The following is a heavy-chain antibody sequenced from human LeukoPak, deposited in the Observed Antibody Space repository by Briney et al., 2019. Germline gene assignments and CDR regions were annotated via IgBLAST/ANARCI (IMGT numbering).Heavy chain of an antibody. Sequence: GASVKVSCKASGYTFTGYYMHWVRQAPGQGLEWMGWINPNSGGTNYAQKFQGRVTMTRDTSISTAYMEQSRLRSDDTAVYYCARDVPDDFWSGYYSPNYFDYWGQGTLVTVSS. V-gene: IGHV1-2*02. CDR2: INPNSGGT. CDR1: GYTFTGYY. J-gene: IGHJ4*02. CDR3: ARDVPDDFWSGYYSPNYFDY. D-gene: IGHD3-3*01.